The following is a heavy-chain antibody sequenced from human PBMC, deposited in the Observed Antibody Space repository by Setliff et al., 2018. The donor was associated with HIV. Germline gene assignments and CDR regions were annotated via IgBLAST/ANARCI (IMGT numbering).Heavy chain of an antibody. J-gene: IGHJ6*03. V-gene: IGHV1-18*01. D-gene: IGHD3-10*01. CDR1: GYTFSSYA. CDR3: ARDLFTSGSDRSRQAGYYYYYYMDV. CDR2: ISTHSVYSVNK. Sequence: ASVKVSCKASGYTFSSYAMGWVRQAPGQGLEWMGWISTHSVYSVNKNYAQKFQGRVTLTTDTSTSTAYMELRSLRSDDTAVYYCARDLFTSGSDRSRQAGYYYYYYMDVWGKGTTVTVSS.